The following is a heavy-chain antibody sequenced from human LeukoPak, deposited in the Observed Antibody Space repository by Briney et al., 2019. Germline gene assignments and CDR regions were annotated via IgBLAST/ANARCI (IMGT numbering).Heavy chain of an antibody. Sequence: GGSLRLSCAASGFTFSIYGMHWVRQAPGKGLEWVAVIWEDGTNIHYADSVKGRFTISRDNSKNTLYLQMNSLRAEDTAVYYCARPGYNSGWYEYRGQGTLVTVSS. CDR3: ARPGYNSGWYEY. V-gene: IGHV3-33*01. CDR1: GFTFSIYG. J-gene: IGHJ4*02. CDR2: IWEDGTNI. D-gene: IGHD6-19*01.